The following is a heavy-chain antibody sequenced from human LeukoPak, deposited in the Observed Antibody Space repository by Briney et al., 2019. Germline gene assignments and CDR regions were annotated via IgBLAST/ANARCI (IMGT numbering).Heavy chain of an antibody. Sequence: GGSLRLSCAASGFTFSSYAMHWVRQAPGKGLEWVAVISYDGSNKYYADSVKGRFTTSRDTSKNTLNLQMNSLRAEDTAVYYCAKDMGEDGSYYLDYWGQGTLVTVSS. CDR3: AKDMGEDGSYYLDY. V-gene: IGHV3-30-3*01. CDR2: ISYDGSNK. CDR1: GFTFSSYA. D-gene: IGHD1-26*01. J-gene: IGHJ4*02.